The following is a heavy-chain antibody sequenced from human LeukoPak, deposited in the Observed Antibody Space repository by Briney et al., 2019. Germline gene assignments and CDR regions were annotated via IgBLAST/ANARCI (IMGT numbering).Heavy chain of an antibody. CDR2: IYYSGST. D-gene: IGHD6-13*01. CDR3: ARRFSAAAGIGY. Sequence: SETLSLTCTVSGGSISSSSYYRGWIRQPPGKGLEWIGSIYYSGSTYYNPSLKSRVTISVDTSKNQFSLKLSSVTAADTAVYYCARRFSAAAGIGYWGQGTLVTVSS. V-gene: IGHV4-39*01. J-gene: IGHJ4*02. CDR1: GGSISSSSYY.